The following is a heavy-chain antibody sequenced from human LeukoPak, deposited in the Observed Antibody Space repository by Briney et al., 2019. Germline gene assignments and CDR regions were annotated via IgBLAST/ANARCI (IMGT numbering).Heavy chain of an antibody. V-gene: IGHV4-34*01. CDR3: ARVGHCTSATCYENYNWLDP. CDR2: VDHSGST. D-gene: IGHD2-2*01. CDR1: GFTFSDYY. Sequence: PGGSLRLSCAASGFTFSDYYMSWIRQPPGKGLEYIGEVDHSGSTNYNPSLKSRVTISPDTSTNQFSLTLNSMTAADTAVYFCARVGHCTSATCYENYNWLDPWGQGTLVTVSS. J-gene: IGHJ5*02.